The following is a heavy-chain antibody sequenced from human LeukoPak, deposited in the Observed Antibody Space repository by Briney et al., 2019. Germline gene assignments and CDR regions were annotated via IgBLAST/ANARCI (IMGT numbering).Heavy chain of an antibody. J-gene: IGHJ4*02. CDR3: ARKRVLWFGESMGGYFDY. CDR2: IKQDGSEK. D-gene: IGHD3-10*01. Sequence: QAGGSLRPSCAASGFTFSSYGMHWVRQAPGKGLEWVANIKQDGSEKYYVDSVKGRFTISTDSAKNSLYLQMNSLRAEDTAVYYCARKRVLWFGESMGGYFDYWGQGTLVTVSS. CDR1: GFTFSSYG. V-gene: IGHV3-7*01.